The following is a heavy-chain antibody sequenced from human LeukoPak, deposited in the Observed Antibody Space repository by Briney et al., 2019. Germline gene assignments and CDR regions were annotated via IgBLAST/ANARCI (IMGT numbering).Heavy chain of an antibody. CDR2: IYPGDSDT. CDR1: GYSFTSYR. Sequence: GESLKISCKASGYSFTSYRIGWVRHMPGKGLEWMGIIYPGDSDTRYSPSFQGQVTISTDKSISTAYLQWSSLKASDTAMYYCARRLPSLHAFDIWGQGTMVNVSS. CDR3: ARRLPSLHAFDI. V-gene: IGHV5-51*01. J-gene: IGHJ3*02.